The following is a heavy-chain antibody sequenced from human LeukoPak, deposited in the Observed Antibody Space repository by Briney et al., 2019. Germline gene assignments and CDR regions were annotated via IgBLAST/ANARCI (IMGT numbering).Heavy chain of an antibody. CDR3: ASLSGWLIDY. J-gene: IGHJ4*02. D-gene: IGHD6-19*01. Sequence: PGGPLRLSCAASGFTFDGYAMNWVRQAPGKGLEWVSAISGPGGSTYYADSVKGRFTISRDNAKNSLYLQMNSLRAEDTAVYYCASLSGWLIDYWGQGTLVTVSS. CDR1: GFTFDGYA. CDR2: ISGPGGST. V-gene: IGHV3-23*01.